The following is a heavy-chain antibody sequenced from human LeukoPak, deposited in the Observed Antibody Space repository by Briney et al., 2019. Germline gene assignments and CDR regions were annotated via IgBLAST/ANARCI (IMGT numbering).Heavy chain of an antibody. J-gene: IGHJ5*02. CDR1: GGSISSGSYY. D-gene: IGHD4-17*01. Sequence: PSQTLSLTCTVSGGSISSGSYYWSWIRQPAGKGLEWIGRIYTSGSTNYNPSLKSRVTISVDTSKNQFSLKLSSVTAADTAVYYCAREFLLNSLGTTVTINWFDPWAREPWSPSPQ. V-gene: IGHV4-61*02. CDR2: IYTSGST. CDR3: AREFLLNSLGTTVTINWFDP.